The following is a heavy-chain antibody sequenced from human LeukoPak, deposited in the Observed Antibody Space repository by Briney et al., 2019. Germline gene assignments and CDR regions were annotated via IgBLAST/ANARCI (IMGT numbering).Heavy chain of an antibody. CDR3: ARGRGY. Sequence: SETLSLTCTVSGVSISSGSYYWGWIRQPPGKGLEWIGSIHSSGSTYYSPSLKSRLTISVDPSKNQFSLKLSSVTAADTAVYYCARGRGYWGQGTLVTVSS. J-gene: IGHJ4*02. CDR2: IHSSGST. D-gene: IGHD2-15*01. V-gene: IGHV4-39*01. CDR1: GVSISSGSYY.